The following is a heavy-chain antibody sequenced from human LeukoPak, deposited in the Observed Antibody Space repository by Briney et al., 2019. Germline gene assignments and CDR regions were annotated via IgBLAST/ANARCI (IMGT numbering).Heavy chain of an antibody. J-gene: IGHJ3*02. V-gene: IGHV4-34*01. CDR3: ASIPRRIAAAGLPWNAFDI. CDR1: GGSFSGYY. CDR2: INHSGST. Sequence: SETLSLTCAVYGGSFSGYYWSWIRQPPGKGLEWIGEINHSGSTNYNPSLKSRVTISVDTSKNQFSLKLSSVTAADTAVYYCASIPRRIAAAGLPWNAFDIWGQGTMVTVSS. D-gene: IGHD6-13*01.